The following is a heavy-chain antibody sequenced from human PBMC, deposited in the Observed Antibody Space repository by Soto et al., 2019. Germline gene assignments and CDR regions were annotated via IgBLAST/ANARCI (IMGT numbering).Heavy chain of an antibody. CDR3: ARNILGGTTDY. V-gene: IGHV1-3*01. CDR1: GYSFSTHA. Sequence: ASVKVSCKASGYSFSTHAMHWVRQAPGQGLEWVGWINSVNEHTIYSEKLQGRVTITSDTSATTAYMELSSLTSEDTAIYYCARNILGGTTDYWGQGTLVTVSS. J-gene: IGHJ4*02. D-gene: IGHD1-7*01. CDR2: INSVNEHT.